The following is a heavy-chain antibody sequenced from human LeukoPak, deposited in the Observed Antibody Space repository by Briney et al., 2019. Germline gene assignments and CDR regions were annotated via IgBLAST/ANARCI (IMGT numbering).Heavy chain of an antibody. CDR2: IIPIFGTA. Sequence: SVKVSCKASGGTFSIYAISWVRQAPGQGLEWMGGIIPIFGTANYAQKFQGRVTITADKSTSTAYMELSSLRSEDTAVYYCARGRYSAMLSFDYWGQGTLVTVSS. CDR1: GGTFSIYA. J-gene: IGHJ4*02. V-gene: IGHV1-69*06. D-gene: IGHD1-1*01. CDR3: ARGRYSAMLSFDY.